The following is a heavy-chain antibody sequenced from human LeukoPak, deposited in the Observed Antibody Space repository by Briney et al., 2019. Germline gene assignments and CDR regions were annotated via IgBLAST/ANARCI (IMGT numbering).Heavy chain of an antibody. CDR1: GGSISSGGYY. V-gene: IGHV4-31*03. J-gene: IGHJ6*02. CDR2: IYYSGST. CDR3: ARGLRGYYYYYGMDV. Sequence: PSETLSLTCTVSGGSISSGGYYWSWIRQHPGKGLEWIGYIYYSGSTYYNPSLKSRVTISVDTSKNQFSLKLSSVTAADTAVYYCARGLRGYYYYYGMDVWGQGTTVTVSS.